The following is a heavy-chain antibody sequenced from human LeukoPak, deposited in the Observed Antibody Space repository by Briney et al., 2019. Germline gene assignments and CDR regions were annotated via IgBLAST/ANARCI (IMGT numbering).Heavy chain of an antibody. Sequence: ASVKVSCKASGYTFTGYYMHWLRQAPGQGLEWMGRINPNSGGTNYAQKFQGRVTMTRDTSISTAYMELSRLRSDDSAAYYCSRVQYYYDSSGYYLGSVIDYWGQGTLVTVSS. CDR1: GYTFTGYY. CDR3: SRVQYYYDSSGYYLGSVIDY. J-gene: IGHJ4*02. V-gene: IGHV1-2*06. CDR2: INPNSGGT. D-gene: IGHD3-22*01.